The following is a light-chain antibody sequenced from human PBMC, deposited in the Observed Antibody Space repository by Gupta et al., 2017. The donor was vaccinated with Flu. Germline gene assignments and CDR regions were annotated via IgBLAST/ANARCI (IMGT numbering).Light chain of an antibody. CDR3: TSYTGTNIRV. V-gene: IGLV2-14*01. Sequence: QSALTQPASVSGSPGQSITLSCTGTSRNVGGYNYVSWYQQHPDKAPKLIIYDVSNRPSGVSNRFSGSKSGNTASLAISGLQAEDEADYYCTSYTGTNIRVFGGGTKLTVL. CDR2: DVS. J-gene: IGLJ3*02. CDR1: SRNVGGYNY.